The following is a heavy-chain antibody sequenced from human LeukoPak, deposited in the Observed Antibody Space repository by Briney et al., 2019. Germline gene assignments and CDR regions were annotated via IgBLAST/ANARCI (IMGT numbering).Heavy chain of an antibody. J-gene: IGHJ5*02. Sequence: PSETLSLTCAVSGYSINSGYYWGWIRQPPRKGMEWIGSISHSGSIYYNPSLKSRVTISVDTSKNQFSLKLSSVTAADTAVYYCARLRDLYNCLDPWGQGTLVTVSS. CDR1: GYSINSGYY. V-gene: IGHV4-38-2*01. D-gene: IGHD5-24*01. CDR3: ARLRDLYNCLDP. CDR2: ISHSGSI.